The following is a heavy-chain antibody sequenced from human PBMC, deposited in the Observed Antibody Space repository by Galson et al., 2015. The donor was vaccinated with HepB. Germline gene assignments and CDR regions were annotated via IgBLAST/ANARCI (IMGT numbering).Heavy chain of an antibody. Sequence: SVKVSCKASGYDFNKYGLSWVRQVPRQGLEWMGWVSGYDGSANYAPKFKGRVTMTTQTSTDTAFMEMRSLRADDTAVYFCARDSRLELHLNNYYSYGMDVWGQGTAVLVSS. CDR3: ARDSRLELHLNNYYSYGMDV. D-gene: IGHD1-7*01. CDR2: VSGYDGSA. CDR1: GYDFNKYG. J-gene: IGHJ6*02. V-gene: IGHV1-18*01.